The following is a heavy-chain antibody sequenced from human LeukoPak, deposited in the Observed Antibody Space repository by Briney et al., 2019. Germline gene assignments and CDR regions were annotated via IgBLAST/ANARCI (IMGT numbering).Heavy chain of an antibody. D-gene: IGHD3-22*01. CDR3: ARGGRSSGLADAFDI. CDR1: GYTFTGYY. Sequence: ASVTVSCKASGYTFTGYYMHWVRQAPGQGLQWMGWINTNSGGTNYAQKFQGRVIMTRDTSISTVYMELSRLRSEDTAVYYWARGGRSSGLADAFDIWGQGTMVTVSS. J-gene: IGHJ3*02. V-gene: IGHV1-2*02. CDR2: INTNSGGT.